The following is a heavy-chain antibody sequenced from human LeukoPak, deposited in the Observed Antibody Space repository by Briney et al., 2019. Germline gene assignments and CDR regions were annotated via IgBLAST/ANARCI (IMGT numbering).Heavy chain of an antibody. D-gene: IGHD2-2*01. CDR1: GFTFSSYA. CDR3: ARGIRDCSRTTCYQPFDY. Sequence: AGGSLRLSCAASGFTFSSYAMHWVRQVPGKGLEWVSIVYSGGHTYYADSVKGRFTISRDKSKNTLYLQMSSLRAEDTAVYYCARGIRDCSRTTCYQPFDYWGQGALVTVSS. CDR2: VYSGGHT. V-gene: IGHV3-53*01. J-gene: IGHJ4*02.